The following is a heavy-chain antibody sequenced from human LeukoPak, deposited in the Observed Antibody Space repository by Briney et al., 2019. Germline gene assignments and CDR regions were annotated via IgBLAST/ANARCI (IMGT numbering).Heavy chain of an antibody. V-gene: IGHV3-21*01. J-gene: IGHJ4*02. CDR1: GFTFSSYS. CDR2: ISSSSYI. CDR3: ARDRLDIVATRSGFDY. Sequence: GGSLRLSCAASGFTFSSYSMNWVRQAQGKGLEWVSSISSSSYIYYADSVKGRFTISRDNAKNSLYLQMNSLRAEDTAVYYCARDRLDIVATRSGFDYWGQGTLVTVSS. D-gene: IGHD5-12*01.